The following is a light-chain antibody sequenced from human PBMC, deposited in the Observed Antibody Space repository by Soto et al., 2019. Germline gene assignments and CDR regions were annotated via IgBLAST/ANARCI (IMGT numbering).Light chain of an antibody. Sequence: DIQMTQSPSSLSAYIGDRVTITCRASQSISSYLNWYQQKPGKAPKLLIYGASSLLSGVPSRLSGSGSGTDFTLTISSLQPEDFATYYCQQSYSTPPTFGQGTKVEIK. V-gene: IGKV1-39*01. CDR3: QQSYSTPPT. CDR1: QSISSY. CDR2: GAS. J-gene: IGKJ1*01.